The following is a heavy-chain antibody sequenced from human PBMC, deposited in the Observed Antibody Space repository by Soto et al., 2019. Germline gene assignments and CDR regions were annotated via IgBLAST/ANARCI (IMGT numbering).Heavy chain of an antibody. CDR2: ISYDGSNK. J-gene: IGHJ4*02. V-gene: IGHV3-30-3*01. CDR1: GFTFSSYA. CDR3: ARDRVGAPGY. D-gene: IGHD1-26*01. Sequence: QVQLVESGGGVVQPGRSLRLSCADSGFTFSSYAMHWVRQAPGKGLEWVAVISYDGSNKYYADSVKGRFTISRDNSKNTLYLQMNSLRAEDTAVYYCARDRVGAPGYWGQGTLVTVSS.